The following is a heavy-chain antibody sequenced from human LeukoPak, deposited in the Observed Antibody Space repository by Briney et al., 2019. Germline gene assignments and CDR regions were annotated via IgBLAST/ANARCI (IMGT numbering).Heavy chain of an antibody. CDR2: ISGSGGSR. CDR1: GFSFSSYD. J-gene: IGHJ4*02. V-gene: IGHV3-23*01. D-gene: IGHD1-1*01. CDR3: AKATTAAEYYFDF. Sequence: PGGSLRLSCAASGFSFSSYDMSWVRQAPGKGLEWVSGISGSGGSRYYADSVMGRFTISRDNSKNTLYLQMNSLRAEDTAIYYCAKATTAAEYYFDFWGQGTLVTVSS.